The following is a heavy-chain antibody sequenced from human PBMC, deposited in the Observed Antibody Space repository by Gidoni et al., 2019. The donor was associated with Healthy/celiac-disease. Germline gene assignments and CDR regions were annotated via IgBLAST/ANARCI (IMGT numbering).Heavy chain of an antibody. CDR2: IYYSGST. V-gene: IGHV4-59*01. Sequence: QVQLQESGPGLVKPSATLSLTCTVSGGSISSYYWSWIRQPPGKGLEWIGYIYYSGSTNYNPSLKSRVTISVDTSKNQFSLKLSSVTAADTAVYYCARALVLTGYYFDYWGQGTLVTVSS. D-gene: IGHD3-9*01. CDR1: GGSISSYY. CDR3: ARALVLTGYYFDY. J-gene: IGHJ4*02.